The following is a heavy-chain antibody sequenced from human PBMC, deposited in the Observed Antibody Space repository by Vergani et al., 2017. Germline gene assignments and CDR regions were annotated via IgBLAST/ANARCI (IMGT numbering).Heavy chain of an antibody. J-gene: IGHJ6*02. CDR3: ARGGGIVVVPAAMSGGMDV. CDR2: INPNSGGT. V-gene: IGHV1-2*04. D-gene: IGHD2-2*01. CDR1: GYTFTGYY. Sequence: QVQLVQSGAEVQKPGASVKVSCKASGYTFTGYYMHWVRQAPGQGLDWMGWINPNSGGTNYAQKFQGWVTMTRDTSISTAYMELSMLRSDDTAVYYSARGGGIVVVPAAMSGGMDVWGQGTTVTVSS.